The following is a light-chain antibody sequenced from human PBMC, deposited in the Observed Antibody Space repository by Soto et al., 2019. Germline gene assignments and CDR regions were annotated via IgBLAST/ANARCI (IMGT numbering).Light chain of an antibody. CDR3: QQYGSSSIT. J-gene: IGKJ5*01. CDR1: QSFGSIY. V-gene: IGKV3-20*01. Sequence: EIVLTQSPGTLSLSPGERATLSCRASQSFGSIYLAWYQQRPGQAPRLLIYGASNRATGIPVRFSGSGSGTDFTLTISGLEPEDFAIYYCQQYGSSSITFGQGTRLEI. CDR2: GAS.